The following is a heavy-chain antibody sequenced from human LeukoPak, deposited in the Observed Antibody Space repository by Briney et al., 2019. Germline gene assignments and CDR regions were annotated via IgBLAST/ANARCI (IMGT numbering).Heavy chain of an antibody. V-gene: IGHV3-53*01. D-gene: IGHD2-15*01. CDR1: GFTVSSNY. J-gene: IGHJ4*02. CDR2: IYNVGNT. Sequence: GGSLRLSCAASGFTVSSNYMSWVRQAPGKGLEWVSVIYNVGNTHYADSVKGRFTISRDNSKNTLYLQMNSLRAEDTAVYYCAKDKPDSGSPYYFDYWGQGTLVTVSS. CDR3: AKDKPDSGSPYYFDY.